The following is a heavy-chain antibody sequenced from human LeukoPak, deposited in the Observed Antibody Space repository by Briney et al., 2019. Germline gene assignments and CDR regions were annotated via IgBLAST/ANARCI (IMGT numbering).Heavy chain of an antibody. CDR3: ARDHDYGDYVGVGTDY. J-gene: IGHJ4*02. Sequence: GGSLRLSCAASGFTFSSYGMHWVRQAPGKGLEWVAVISYDGSNKYYADSVKGRFTISRDNSKNTLYLQMNSLRAEDTAVYYCARDHDYGDYVGVGTDYWGQGTLVTVPS. CDR2: ISYDGSNK. CDR1: GFTFSSYG. V-gene: IGHV3-30*03. D-gene: IGHD4-17*01.